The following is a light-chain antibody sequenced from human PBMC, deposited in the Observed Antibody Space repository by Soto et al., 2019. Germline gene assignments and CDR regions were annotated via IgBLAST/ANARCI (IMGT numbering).Light chain of an antibody. Sequence: PGERATLSCWASQSVSNRYLAWYQQKPGQAPRLLIYGASSRATGIPDRFSGSGSGTDFTLTISRLEPEDFAVCYCQQYDSSWTFGQGTKVDI. V-gene: IGKV3-20*01. CDR1: QSVSNRY. CDR3: QQYDSSWT. J-gene: IGKJ1*01. CDR2: GAS.